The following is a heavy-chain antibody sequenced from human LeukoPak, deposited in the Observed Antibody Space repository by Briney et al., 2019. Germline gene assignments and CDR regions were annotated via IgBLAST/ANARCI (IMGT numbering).Heavy chain of an antibody. CDR2: IYYSGST. V-gene: IGHV4-59*01. CDR1: GGSISSYY. D-gene: IGHD3-22*01. J-gene: IGHJ5*02. Sequence: PSETLSLTCTVSGGSISSYYWSWIRQPPGKGLEWIGYIYYSGSTNYNPSLKSRVTISVDTSKNQFSPKLSSVTAADTAVYYCARDRTSVYDSSGLGWFDPWGQGTLVTVSS. CDR3: ARDRTSVYDSSGLGWFDP.